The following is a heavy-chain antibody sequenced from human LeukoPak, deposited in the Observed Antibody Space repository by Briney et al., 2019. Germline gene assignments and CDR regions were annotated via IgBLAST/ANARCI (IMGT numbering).Heavy chain of an antibody. D-gene: IGHD1-26*01. Sequence: SETLSLTCAVYGGSFSGYYWSWIRQPPGKGLEWIGEINHSGSTNYNPSLKSRVTISVDTSKNQFSLKLSSVTAADTAVYYCARGQREWETDEIGWFDPWGQGTLVTVPS. CDR3: ARGQREWETDEIGWFDP. J-gene: IGHJ5*02. CDR1: GGSFSGYY. CDR2: INHSGST. V-gene: IGHV4-34*01.